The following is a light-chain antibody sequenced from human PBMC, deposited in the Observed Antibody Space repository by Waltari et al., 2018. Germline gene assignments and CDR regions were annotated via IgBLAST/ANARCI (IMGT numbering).Light chain of an antibody. V-gene: IGLV1-44*01. CDR1: SSNIGSNT. J-gene: IGLJ3*02. CDR3: AAWDDTLKGL. Sequence: QSVLTQPPSASGAPGQRVTITCSIGSSNIGSNTVNWYQQFPGTAPKLLMFNDDQRASGLPGRFSGSRSVTSASLAISGLQSEDEATYYGAAWDDTLKGLFGGGTTLTVL. CDR2: NDD.